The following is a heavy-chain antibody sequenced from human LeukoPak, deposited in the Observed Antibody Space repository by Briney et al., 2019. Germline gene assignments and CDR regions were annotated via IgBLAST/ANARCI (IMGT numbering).Heavy chain of an antibody. J-gene: IGHJ4*02. Sequence: GGSLRLSCAASGFTFSSYAMSWVRQAPGKGLEWVSDISGSGGSTYHADSVKGRFTISRDNSRNTLYLQMNSLRAEDTAVYYCAKVGGSGTYYEVDYWGQGTLVSVSS. D-gene: IGHD3-10*01. V-gene: IGHV3-23*01. CDR1: GFTFSSYA. CDR3: AKVGGSGTYYEVDY. CDR2: ISGSGGST.